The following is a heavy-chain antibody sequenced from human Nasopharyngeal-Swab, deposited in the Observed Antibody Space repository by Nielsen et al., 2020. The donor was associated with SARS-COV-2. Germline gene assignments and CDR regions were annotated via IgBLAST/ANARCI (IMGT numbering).Heavy chain of an antibody. CDR3: ARDGGYGENSPFDY. CDR1: GYTFTRDP. Sequence: ASVKVSCKTSGYTFTRDPLHWVRRAPGQRLEWMGWINTANGNPKYSQKFQGRVTFSSDTSAGTTYMELSSLGSEDTAMYYCARDGGYGENSPFDYWGQGTLITVSS. V-gene: IGHV1-3*04. D-gene: IGHD4-23*01. CDR2: INTANGNP. J-gene: IGHJ4*02.